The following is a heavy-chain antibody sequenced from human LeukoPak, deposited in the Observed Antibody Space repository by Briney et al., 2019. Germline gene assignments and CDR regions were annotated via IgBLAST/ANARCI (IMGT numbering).Heavy chain of an antibody. V-gene: IGHV1-18*01. Sequence: GASVKVSCKASGYTFTSYGISWVRQAPGQGLEWMGWISAYNGNTNYAQKLQGRVTMTTDTSTSTAYMELRSLRSDDTAVYYCATADAELPNDYGDYFSGYWGQGTLVTVSS. D-gene: IGHD4-17*01. J-gene: IGHJ4*02. CDR1: GYTFTSYG. CDR2: ISAYNGNT. CDR3: ATADAELPNDYGDYFSGY.